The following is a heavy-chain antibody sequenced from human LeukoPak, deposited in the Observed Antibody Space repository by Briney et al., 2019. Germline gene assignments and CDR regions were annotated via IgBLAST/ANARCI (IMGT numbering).Heavy chain of an antibody. J-gene: IGHJ5*02. CDR3: ARVSTIMTTYWFDP. V-gene: IGHV3-74*01. D-gene: IGHD4-11*01. CDR1: GITFSSNW. CDR2: INGDGSVT. Sequence: PGGSLRLSCAASGITFSSNWMHWVRQAPGKGLVWVSRINGDGSVTNYADSVKGRFTISRDNAKNTLYLQMTGLRVEDTAIYYCARVSTIMTTYWFDPWGQGTLVTVSS.